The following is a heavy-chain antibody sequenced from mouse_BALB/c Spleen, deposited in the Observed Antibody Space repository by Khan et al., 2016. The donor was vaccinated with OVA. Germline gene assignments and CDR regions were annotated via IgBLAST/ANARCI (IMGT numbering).Heavy chain of an antibody. CDR2: INPSSGYT. CDR3: ARRGLGWDFDN. D-gene: IGHD1-1*02. Sequence: VQLQESGAELAKPGASVKMSCKASGYTFINYWILWVKQRPGQGLEWIGYINPSSGYTEYNQNFKDKSTLTSDKSSSKAYMQLSSQTCEDSAVYYCARRGLGWDFDNWGKGTTLTVSS. V-gene: IGHV1-7*01. J-gene: IGHJ2*01. CDR1: GYTFINYW.